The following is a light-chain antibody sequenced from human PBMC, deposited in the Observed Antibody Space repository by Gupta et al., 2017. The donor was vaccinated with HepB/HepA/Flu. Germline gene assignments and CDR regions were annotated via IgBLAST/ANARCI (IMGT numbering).Light chain of an antibody. V-gene: IGLV3-19*01. J-gene: IGLJ1*01. Sequence: SSELTPDPSVSVALGQTVRITCPGDSLRRSFASWYQQKPGQAPVLVIYCKNNRPSGIPDRFSGARSGNTASLMTTGAQAEDEADYYWNSRDNSLNPPRVFGTGTKVIVL. CDR1: SLRRSF. CDR3: NSRDNSLNPPRV. CDR2: CKN.